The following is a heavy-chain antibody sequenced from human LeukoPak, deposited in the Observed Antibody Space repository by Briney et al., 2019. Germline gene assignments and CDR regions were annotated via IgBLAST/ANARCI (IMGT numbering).Heavy chain of an antibody. CDR3: ARGWFGQLLQDY. D-gene: IGHD3-10*01. CDR1: GYTFTSYD. V-gene: IGHV1-8*01. CDR2: MNPNSGNT. J-gene: IGHJ4*02. Sequence: ASVKLSCKASGYTFTSYDINWVRQATGQGPEWMGWMNPNSGNTGYAQQFQGRVTMTRTTSTSTAYMELSSLRSDDTAVYNCARGWFGQLLQDYWGQGTLITVSS.